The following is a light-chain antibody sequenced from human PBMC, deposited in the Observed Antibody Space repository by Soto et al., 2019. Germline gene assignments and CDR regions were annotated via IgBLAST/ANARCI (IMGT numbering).Light chain of an antibody. CDR2: SAS. J-gene: IGKJ1*01. V-gene: IGKV3-15*01. Sequence: EIVMTQSPATLSVSPGERATLSCRASQSVSSDLAWYHQKPGQAPRLLIYSASTRATGIPARFSGSGSGTEFTLTINSLQSEDVAVYYCQQYNNWPRTFGQATKVEI. CDR1: QSVSSD. CDR3: QQYNNWPRT.